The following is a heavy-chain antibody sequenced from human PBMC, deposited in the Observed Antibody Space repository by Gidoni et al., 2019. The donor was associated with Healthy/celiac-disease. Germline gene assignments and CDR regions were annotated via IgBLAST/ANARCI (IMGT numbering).Heavy chain of an antibody. Sequence: QVPLQESGPGLVKPSETLSLTCTVSGGSISSYYWSWIRQPAGKGLEWIGRIYTSGSTNYNPSLKSRVTMSVDTSKNQFSLKLSAVTAADTAVYYCARERTVWSGQSWVDYWGQGTLVTVSS. V-gene: IGHV4-4*07. J-gene: IGHJ4*02. CDR3: ARERTVWSGQSWVDY. CDR1: GGSISSYY. D-gene: IGHD3-3*01. CDR2: IYTSGST.